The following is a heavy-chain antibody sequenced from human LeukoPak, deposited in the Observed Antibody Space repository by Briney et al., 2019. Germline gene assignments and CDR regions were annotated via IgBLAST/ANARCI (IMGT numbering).Heavy chain of an antibody. J-gene: IGHJ4*02. CDR1: GGSFSGYY. CDR3: ASRKWPAYFDY. D-gene: IGHD1-14*01. Sequence: PSETLSLTCAVYGGSFSGYYWSWIRQPPGKGLEWIGEINHSGSTNYNPSLKSRVTISVDTSKNQFSLKLNSVTAADTAVYYCASRKWPAYFDYWAREPWSPSPQ. CDR2: INHSGST. V-gene: IGHV4-34*01.